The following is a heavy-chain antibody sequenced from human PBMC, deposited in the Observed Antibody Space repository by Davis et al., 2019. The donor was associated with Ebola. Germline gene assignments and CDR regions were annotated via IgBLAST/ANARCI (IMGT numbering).Heavy chain of an antibody. CDR2: ILYTGRT. CDR3: AGQGSSSVY. CDR1: GGSISSRNYY. D-gene: IGHD6-6*01. J-gene: IGHJ4*02. V-gene: IGHV4-39*01. Sequence: SETLSLTCTVSGGSISSRNYYWGWARQPPGKGLELIGSILYTGRTYYSPSLTGRVTLFVDTSKNQFSLKVRSVTAADTAVYYCAGQGSSSVYWGQGTLVTVSS.